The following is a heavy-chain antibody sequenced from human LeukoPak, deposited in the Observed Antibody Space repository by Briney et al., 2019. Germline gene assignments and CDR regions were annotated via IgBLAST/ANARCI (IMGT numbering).Heavy chain of an antibody. CDR2: IDNDGHNS. D-gene: IGHD3/OR15-3a*01. J-gene: IGHJ6*04. CDR1: GFAFREHW. CDR3: VRGEDWTGSVTPSVDV. V-gene: IGHV3-74*01. Sequence: GGSLRLSFAGSGFAFREHWIHWVRQGAGKGVTWLSHIDNDGHNSSHSDSVKGRLTISRDNAKQTVYLQMNNLRAEDTAVCFCVRGEDWTGSVTPSVDVWGKGTTVTVSS.